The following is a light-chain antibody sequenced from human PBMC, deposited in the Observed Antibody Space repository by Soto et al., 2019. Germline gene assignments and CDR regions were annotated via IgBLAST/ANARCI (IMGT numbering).Light chain of an antibody. CDR3: SSYTSSSTLPYV. CDR1: SSDVGGYNY. J-gene: IGLJ1*01. V-gene: IGLV2-14*01. Sequence: QSLRTHPASVCWSPGHSITISCTGTSSDVGGYNYVSWYQQHPGKAPKLMIYEVSNRPSGVSNRFSGSKSGNTASLTISGLQAEDEADYYCSSYTSSSTLPYVFGTGTKVAAL. CDR2: EVS.